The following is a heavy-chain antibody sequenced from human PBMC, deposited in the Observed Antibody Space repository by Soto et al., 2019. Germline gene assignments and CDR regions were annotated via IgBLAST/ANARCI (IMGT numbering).Heavy chain of an antibody. CDR2: ISGYNGDI. V-gene: IGHV1-18*01. CDR1: DYTFSSYG. Sequence: QAQLVQSGAEVKKPGASVKVSCKTSDYTFSSYGISWVRQAPGQGLEWMGWISGYNGDIRLAQRLQGRLTLTTDTSTNTAYLDLRSLTSDDTAAYFCAREQAVFPSPLDNWGQGTLVTVSS. CDR3: AREQAVFPSPLDN. J-gene: IGHJ4*02.